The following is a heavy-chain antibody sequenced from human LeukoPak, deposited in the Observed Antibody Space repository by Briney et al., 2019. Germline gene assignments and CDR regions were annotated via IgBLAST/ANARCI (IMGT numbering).Heavy chain of an antibody. J-gene: IGHJ4*02. CDR2: ISGSGGST. CDR1: GFTFSGFW. CDR3: DYGGKFAY. Sequence: GGSLRLSCAVSGFTFSGFWMSWSRQAPGKGLEWVSAISGSGGSTYYADSVKGRFTISRDNSKNTLYLQMNSLRAEDTAVYYCDYGGKFAYWGQGTLVTVSS. V-gene: IGHV3-23*01. D-gene: IGHD4-23*01.